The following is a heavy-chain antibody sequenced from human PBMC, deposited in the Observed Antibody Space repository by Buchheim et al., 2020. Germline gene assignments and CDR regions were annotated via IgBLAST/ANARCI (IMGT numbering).Heavy chain of an antibody. D-gene: IGHD4-23*01. V-gene: IGHV1-2*02. J-gene: IGHJ6*02. CDR1: GYTFTSHY. Sequence: QVQLVQSGAEVKKPGASVRVSCKASGYTFTSHYIYWVRQAPGQGLEWMGWINPNSGDTHSAQKFLGRVTMTRDTSIRPVYLELSRLSSDDTAVYFCTRNYDGNYYYYGMDVWGQGTT. CDR2: INPNSGDT. CDR3: TRNYDGNYYYYGMDV.